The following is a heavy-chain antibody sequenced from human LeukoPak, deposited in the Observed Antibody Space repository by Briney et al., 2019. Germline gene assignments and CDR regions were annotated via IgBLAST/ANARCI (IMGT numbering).Heavy chain of an antibody. CDR1: GGTVSSYA. D-gene: IGHD3-3*01. J-gene: IGHJ6*02. CDR3: ARREGLSITIFGVVITGGGMDV. Sequence: SGKLSCKPSGGTVSSYAISWVRRAPGQGRKWMGGIIPIFGTANYAQKFQGRGTITADESTSTAYVELSSLRSEDAAVYYCARREGLSITIFGVVITGGGMDVWGQGTTVTVSS. CDR2: IIPIFGTA. V-gene: IGHV1-69*01.